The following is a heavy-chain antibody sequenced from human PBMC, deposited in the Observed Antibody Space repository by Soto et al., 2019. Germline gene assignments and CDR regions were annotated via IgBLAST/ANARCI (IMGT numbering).Heavy chain of an antibody. J-gene: IGHJ4*02. CDR1: GFTFSGYN. CDR2: ITSSGSNT. D-gene: IGHD6-6*01. Sequence: QVQLVESGGGLVKPGGSLRLSCAASGFTFSGYNMSWIRQAPGKGLEWVSYITSSGSNTFDAESVKGRFTISRDNTMNLRYLQMNSLSAEDTAVYYCARRATISSAHDFDHWGQGTLVTVSS. V-gene: IGHV3-11*01. CDR3: ARRATISSAHDFDH.